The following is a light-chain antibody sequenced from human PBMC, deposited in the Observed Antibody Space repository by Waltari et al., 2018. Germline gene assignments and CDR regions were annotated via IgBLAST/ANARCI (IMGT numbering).Light chain of an antibody. Sequence: SALTQPASVSGSLGQSISISCSGTYSNVGSYDLVSWYHQRPGEAPKLLIYEVLKRPIGISNRFSGSKSGNAASLTISALQPEDDGTYYCCSYASSSPRLIFGGGTELSVL. CDR1: YSNVGSYDL. V-gene: IGLV2-23*02. CDR2: EVL. CDR3: CSYASSSPRLI. J-gene: IGLJ2*01.